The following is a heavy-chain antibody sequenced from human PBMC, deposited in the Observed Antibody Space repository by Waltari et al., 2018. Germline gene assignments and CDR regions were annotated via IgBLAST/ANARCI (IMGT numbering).Heavy chain of an antibody. D-gene: IGHD3-22*01. V-gene: IGHV3-21*01. Sequence: EVQLVESGGGLVKPGGSLRLSCAASGFTFSSYSMNWVRQAPGKGLEWVSSISSSSSYKYYADSVKGRFTSSRDNAKNSLYLQMNSLRAEDTAVYYCARPIGYDSFNWFDPWGQGTLVTVSS. CDR3: ARPIGYDSFNWFDP. J-gene: IGHJ5*02. CDR1: GFTFSSYS. CDR2: ISSSSSYK.